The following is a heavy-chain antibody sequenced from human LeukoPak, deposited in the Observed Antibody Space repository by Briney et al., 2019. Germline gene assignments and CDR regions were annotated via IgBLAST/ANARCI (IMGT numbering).Heavy chain of an antibody. CDR3: ARHSSSGIYWAFDI. CDR1: GGSVSSSSYY. J-gene: IGHJ3*02. D-gene: IGHD6-19*01. Sequence: SETLSLTCTVSGGSVSSSSYYWGWIRQPPGKGLEWIGSIYYSGSTYYNPSLKSRVTISVDTSKNQFSLKLSSVTAADTAVYYCARHSSSGIYWAFDIWGQGTMVTVSS. V-gene: IGHV4-39*01. CDR2: IYYSGST.